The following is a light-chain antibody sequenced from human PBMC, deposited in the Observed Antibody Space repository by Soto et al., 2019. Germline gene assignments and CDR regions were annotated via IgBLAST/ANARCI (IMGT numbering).Light chain of an antibody. CDR2: DDN. V-gene: IGLV1-51*01. CDR1: SSNIGGNS. J-gene: IGLJ1*01. CDR3: RSWDSCLSAYV. Sequence: QSVLTQPPSVSAAPGQKVTISCSGSSSNIGGNSVSWYQQLPGTAPKLLIYDDNKRPSGIPDRFSGSKSGTSATLGITGFQTGDEAYYYCRSWDSCLSAYVFGTGTKVTVL.